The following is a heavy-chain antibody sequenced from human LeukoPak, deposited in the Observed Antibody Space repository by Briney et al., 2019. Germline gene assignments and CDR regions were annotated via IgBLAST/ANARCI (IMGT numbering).Heavy chain of an antibody. CDR2: ISGSGGST. CDR1: GFIFSSYA. CDR3: ANDRYDSSAGGLDY. J-gene: IGHJ4*02. D-gene: IGHD3-22*01. Sequence: GGSLRLSCAASGFIFSSYAMSWVRQAPGKGLEWVSAISGSGGSTYYAESVKGRFTISRDNSKNTVYLQMYSLRAEDTAVYHCANDRYDSSAGGLDYWGQGTLVTVSS. V-gene: IGHV3-23*01.